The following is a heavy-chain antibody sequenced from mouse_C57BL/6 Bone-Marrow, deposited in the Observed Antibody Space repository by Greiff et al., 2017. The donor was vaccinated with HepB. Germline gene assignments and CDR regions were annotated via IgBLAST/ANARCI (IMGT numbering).Heavy chain of an antibody. D-gene: IGHD4-1*01. CDR1: GYTFTSYG. V-gene: IGHV1-81*01. J-gene: IGHJ3*01. CDR2: IYPRSGKT. CDR3: ARALGRFAY. Sequence: VQLQQSGAELARPGASVKLSCKASGYTFTSYGISWVKQRTGQGLEWIGEIYPRSGKTYYNEKFKGKATLTADKSSSTVYMELRSLASEDSAVYFCARALGRFAYWGQGTLVTVSA.